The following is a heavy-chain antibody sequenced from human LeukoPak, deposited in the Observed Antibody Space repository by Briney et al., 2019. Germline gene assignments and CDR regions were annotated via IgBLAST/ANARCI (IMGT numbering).Heavy chain of an antibody. J-gene: IGHJ4*02. CDR2: VSGSGTIT. V-gene: IGHV3-23*01. Sequence: GGSLRLSCAASGFTFSSYAMHWVRQAPGKGLEWVSTVSGSGTITYYAGSVKGRFTISRDNPKNTLYLQMNSLRAEDTAVYYCAKADSYYDLLTCFDFWGQGTLVTVSS. D-gene: IGHD3-9*01. CDR3: AKADSYYDLLTCFDF. CDR1: GFTFSSYA.